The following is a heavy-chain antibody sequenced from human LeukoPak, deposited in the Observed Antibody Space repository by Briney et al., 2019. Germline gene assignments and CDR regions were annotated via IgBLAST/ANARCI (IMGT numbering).Heavy chain of an antibody. CDR1: GVSVRINY. Sequence: GGSLRLSCVIFGVSVRINYMSWVRQAPGKGLEWVSSISSSSSYIYYADSVKGRFTISRDNAKNSLYLQMNSLRAEDTAVYYCRGYSYGSDYWGQGALVTVSS. J-gene: IGHJ4*02. V-gene: IGHV3-21*01. CDR3: RGYSYGSDY. CDR2: ISSSSSYI. D-gene: IGHD5-18*01.